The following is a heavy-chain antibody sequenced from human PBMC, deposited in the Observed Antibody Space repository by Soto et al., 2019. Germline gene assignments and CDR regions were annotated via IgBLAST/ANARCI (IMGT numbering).Heavy chain of an antibody. V-gene: IGHV3-49*04. Sequence: GGSLRLSCSASGFNFGAYAMSWVRQPPGKGLEWVGFIRRKAYGGTTDYAASVKGRFTISRDNAKNSLYLQMNSLRAEDTAVYYCARGNYGTDDYYYYGMDVWGQGTTVTVSS. D-gene: IGHD4-17*01. CDR2: IRRKAYGGTT. CDR1: GFNFGAYA. CDR3: ARGNYGTDDYYYYGMDV. J-gene: IGHJ6*02.